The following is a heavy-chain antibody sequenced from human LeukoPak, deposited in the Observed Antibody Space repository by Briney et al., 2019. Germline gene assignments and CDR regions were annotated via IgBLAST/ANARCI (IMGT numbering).Heavy chain of an antibody. CDR2: IYTSGST. CDR1: GYSISSGYY. J-gene: IGHJ3*02. Sequence: KPSETLSLTCTVSGYSISSGYYWGWIRQPPGKGLEWIGSIYTSGSTNYNPSLKSRVTISVDTSKNQFSLKLSSVTAADTAVYYCAAAQRDAFDIWGQGTMVTVSS. CDR3: AAAQRDAFDI. V-gene: IGHV4-38-2*02. D-gene: IGHD2-15*01.